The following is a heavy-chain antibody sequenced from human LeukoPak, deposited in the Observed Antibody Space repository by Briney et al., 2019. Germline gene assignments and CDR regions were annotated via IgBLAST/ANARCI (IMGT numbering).Heavy chain of an antibody. CDR1: GYTFTGYY. D-gene: IGHD3-10*01. CDR2: INPNSGGT. J-gene: IGHJ4*02. Sequence: RGESLKISCKASGYTFTGYYMHWVRQAPGQGLEWMGWINPNSGGTNHAQKFQGRVTMTRDTSISTAYMELSRLRSDDTAVYYCARDRPLDADDYYGFYYFDYWGQGTLVTVSS. V-gene: IGHV1-2*02. CDR3: ARDRPLDADDYYGFYYFDY.